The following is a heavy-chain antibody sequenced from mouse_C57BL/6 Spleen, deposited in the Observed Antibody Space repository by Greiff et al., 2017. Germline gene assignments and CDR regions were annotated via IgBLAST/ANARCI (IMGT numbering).Heavy chain of an antibody. CDR2: IHPNSGST. CDR3: ARSREDWYFDV. Sequence: VQLQQPGAELVKPGASVKLSCKASGYTFTSYWMHWVKQRPGQGLEWIGMIHPNSGSTNYNEKFKSKATLTVDKSSSTAYMQLSSLTSEDSAVYYCARSREDWYFDVWGTGTTVTVSS. CDR1: GYTFTSYW. V-gene: IGHV1-64*01. J-gene: IGHJ1*03.